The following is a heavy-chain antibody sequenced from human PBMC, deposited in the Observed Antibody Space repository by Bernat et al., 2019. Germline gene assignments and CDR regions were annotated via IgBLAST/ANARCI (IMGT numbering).Heavy chain of an antibody. J-gene: IGHJ3*02. CDR1: GFTFSNAW. Sequence: EVQLVESGGGLVKPGGSLRLSCAASGFTFSNAWMNWVRQAPGKGLEWVGRITSKTDGGTTDYAAPVKGRFTISRDDSKNTLYLQMNSLKTEDTAVYYCTTVRGGAQGGGALDIWGQGTMVTVSS. CDR2: ITSKTDGGTT. CDR3: TTVRGGAQGGGALDI. D-gene: IGHD3-10*01. V-gene: IGHV3-15*07.